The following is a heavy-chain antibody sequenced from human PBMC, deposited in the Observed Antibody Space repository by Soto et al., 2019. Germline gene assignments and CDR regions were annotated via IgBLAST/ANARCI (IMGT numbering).Heavy chain of an antibody. Sequence: GASVKVSCKASGYTFTYRYLHWVRQAPGQALEWMGWITPCTGDINYPQKFQGRATMTTDRSTSTVYMELSSLRSEDTAVYYCARVVPAAADAFDIWGQGTMVTVSS. CDR3: ARVVPAAADAFDI. CDR2: ITPCTGDI. J-gene: IGHJ3*02. V-gene: IGHV1-45*02. D-gene: IGHD2-2*01. CDR1: GYTFTYRY.